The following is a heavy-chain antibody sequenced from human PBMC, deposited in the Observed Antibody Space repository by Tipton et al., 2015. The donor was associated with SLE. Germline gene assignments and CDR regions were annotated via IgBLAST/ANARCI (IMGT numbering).Heavy chain of an antibody. J-gene: IGHJ6*03. CDR1: GGSISFGSYY. CDR2: IYTSGYT. Sequence: TLSLTCNVSGGSISFGSYYWSWIRQPAGKGLEWIGRIYTSGYTDYSPSLKSRVTISLDTSKNQFSLKLSSVTAADTAMYYCAREGEIVVPLRAYYYLDVWCKGTTVTVSS. D-gene: IGHD2-2*01. CDR3: AREGEIVVPLRAYYYLDV. V-gene: IGHV4-61*02.